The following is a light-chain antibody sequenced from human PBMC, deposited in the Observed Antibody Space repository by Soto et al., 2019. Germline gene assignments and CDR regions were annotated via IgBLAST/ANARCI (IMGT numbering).Light chain of an antibody. CDR1: SSAIGGYKY. Sequence: QSAPDQAASVSGSPGQSIPISCTGTSSAIGGYKYVSWYQQHPGKAPKLMIYDVSNRPSGVSNRFSGSKSGNTATLTISGLQGEDEAEYYCSSYTGGSTYVFGTGTKVTVL. CDR2: DVS. J-gene: IGLJ1*01. V-gene: IGLV2-14*01. CDR3: SSYTGGSTYV.